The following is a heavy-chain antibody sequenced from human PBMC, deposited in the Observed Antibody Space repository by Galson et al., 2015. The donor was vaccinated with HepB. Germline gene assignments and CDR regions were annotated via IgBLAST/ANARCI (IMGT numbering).Heavy chain of an antibody. CDR3: ARDMSVVAAGTGSYYYYGMDV. V-gene: IGHV3-30-3*01. D-gene: IGHD6-13*01. Sequence: SLRLSCAASGFTFSSYGMHWVRQAPGQGLVWVAIIPYDGSHKYYADSVKGRFTISRDNSKNTLYLQMNSLRAEDTAVYYCARDMSVVAAGTGSYYYYGMDVWGQGTTVTVSS. J-gene: IGHJ6*02. CDR1: GFTFSSYG. CDR2: IPYDGSHK.